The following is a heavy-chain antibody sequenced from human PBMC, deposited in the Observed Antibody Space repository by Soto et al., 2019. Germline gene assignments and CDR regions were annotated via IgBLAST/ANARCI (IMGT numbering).Heavy chain of an antibody. V-gene: IGHV3-23*01. CDR3: AKTGDSSGYYYDC. CDR1: GFTFSSYA. Sequence: HPGGSLRLSCAASGFTFSSYAMSWVRQAPGKGLEWVSAISGSGGSTYYADSVKGRFTISRDNSKNTLHLQMNSLRAEDTAVYYCAKTGDSSGYYYDCWGQGTLVTVSS. D-gene: IGHD3-22*01. J-gene: IGHJ4*02. CDR2: ISGSGGST.